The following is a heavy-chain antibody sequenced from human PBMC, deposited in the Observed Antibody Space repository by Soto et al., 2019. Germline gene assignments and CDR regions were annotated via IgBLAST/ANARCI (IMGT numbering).Heavy chain of an antibody. CDR3: ARPIGPGRYCSGGSFPCSGMVD. CDR1: GFTLSTYG. Sequence: PGGSLRLSCAASGFTLSTYGLHWVRQAPGKGLEWVSVISYDGSNKYYADSVKGRFTISRDDSKNTLYLQMHSLRAEDTAVYYCARPIGPGRYCSGGSFPCSGMVDWGPGTTVTVSS. J-gene: IGHJ6*02. CDR2: ISYDGSNK. D-gene: IGHD2-15*01. V-gene: IGHV3-30-3*01.